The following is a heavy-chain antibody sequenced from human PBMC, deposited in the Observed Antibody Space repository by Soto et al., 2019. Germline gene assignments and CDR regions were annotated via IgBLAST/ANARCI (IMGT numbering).Heavy chain of an antibody. D-gene: IGHD2-15*01. CDR2: MNPNSGNT. CDR1: GYTFTSYD. J-gene: IGHJ3*02. V-gene: IGHV1-8*01. Sequence: GASVKVSCKASGYTFTSYDINWVRQATGQGLEWMGWMNPNSGNTGYAQKFQGRVTMTRNTSISTAYMELSSLRSEDTAVYYCARGKIYCSGGSCYSVDAFDIWGQGTMVTVSS. CDR3: ARGKIYCSGGSCYSVDAFDI.